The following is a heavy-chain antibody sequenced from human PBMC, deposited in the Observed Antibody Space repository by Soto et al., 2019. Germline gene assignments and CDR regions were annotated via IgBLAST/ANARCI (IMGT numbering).Heavy chain of an antibody. CDR1: GGSISSYY. CDR2: IHYSGST. Sequence: SETLSLTCTVSGGSISSYYWSWVRQPPGKGLEWIGYIHYSGSTNYNPSLKSRVTISADTSKNQFSLKLSSVTAADTAVYYCARGHYDFWSGYFATIAYWGQGTLVTVSS. V-gene: IGHV4-59*08. D-gene: IGHD3-3*01. J-gene: IGHJ4*02. CDR3: ARGHYDFWSGYFATIAY.